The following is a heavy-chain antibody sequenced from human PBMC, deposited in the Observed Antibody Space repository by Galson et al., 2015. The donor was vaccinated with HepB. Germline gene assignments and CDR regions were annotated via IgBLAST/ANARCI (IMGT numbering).Heavy chain of an antibody. J-gene: IGHJ4*02. CDR3: AKGVYGDYRNPADY. Sequence: SLRLSCAASGFTFSSYGMHWVRQAPGKGLEWVAVISYDGSNKYYADSVKGRFTISRDNSNNTLYLQMNSLRAEDTAVYYCAKGVYGDYRNPADYWGQGTLVTVSS. V-gene: IGHV3-30*18. D-gene: IGHD4-17*01. CDR1: GFTFSSYG. CDR2: ISYDGSNK.